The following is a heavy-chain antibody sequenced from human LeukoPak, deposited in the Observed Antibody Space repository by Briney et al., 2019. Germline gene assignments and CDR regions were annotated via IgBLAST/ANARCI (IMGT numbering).Heavy chain of an antibody. CDR1: GYTFTGYY. D-gene: IGHD3-3*01. CDR2: INAGNGNT. V-gene: IGHV1/OR15-3*02. CDR3: ARGGNYDFWSGYSNWFDP. J-gene: IGHJ5*02. Sequence: GASVKVSCKASGYTFTGYYMHWVRQAPGQRLEWMGWINAGNGNTKYSQKFQGRVTITRDTSASTAYMELSSLRSEDTAVYYCARGGNYDFWSGYSNWFDPWGQGTLVTVSS.